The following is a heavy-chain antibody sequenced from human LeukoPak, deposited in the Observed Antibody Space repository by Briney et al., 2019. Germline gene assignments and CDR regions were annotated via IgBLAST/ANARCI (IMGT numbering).Heavy chain of an antibody. J-gene: IGHJ4*02. Sequence: ETLSLTCTVSGGSISSYYWSWIRQPPGKGLEWIGYIYYSGSTNYNPSLTSRVTISVDTSKNQFSLKLSSVTAADTAVYYCAGRGYSYGYDYWGQGTLVIVSS. CDR3: AGRGYSYGYDY. D-gene: IGHD5-18*01. V-gene: IGHV4-59*01. CDR1: GGSISSYY. CDR2: IYYSGST.